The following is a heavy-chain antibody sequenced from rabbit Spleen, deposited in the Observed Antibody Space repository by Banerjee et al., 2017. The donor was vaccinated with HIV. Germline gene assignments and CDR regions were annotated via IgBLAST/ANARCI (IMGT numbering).Heavy chain of an antibody. Sequence: QSLEESGGGLVQPEGSLALTCKASGFSFSSSDYICWVRQAPGKGLEWISCIAGSSSGFTYSATWAKGRFTISSHNAQNTLYLQLNSLTAADTATYFCARDGAGGSYFALWGQGTLVTVS. D-gene: IGHD8-1*01. CDR1: GFSFSSSDY. V-gene: IGHV1S40*01. J-gene: IGHJ4*01. CDR2: IAGSSSGFT. CDR3: ARDGAGGSYFAL.